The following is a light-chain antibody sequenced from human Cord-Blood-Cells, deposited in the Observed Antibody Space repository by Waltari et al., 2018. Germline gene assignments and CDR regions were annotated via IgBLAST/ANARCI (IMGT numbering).Light chain of an antibody. V-gene: IGKV1-8*01. CDR2: AAS. CDR1: QGISSY. J-gene: IGKJ3*01. Sequence: AIRMTQSTSSLSAYTGDRVTITCRASQGISSYLAWYQQKPGKAPKLLIYAASTLQSGVPSRFSGSGSGTDFTLTISCLQSEDFATYYCQQYYSYPFTFAPGTKVDIK. CDR3: QQYYSYPFT.